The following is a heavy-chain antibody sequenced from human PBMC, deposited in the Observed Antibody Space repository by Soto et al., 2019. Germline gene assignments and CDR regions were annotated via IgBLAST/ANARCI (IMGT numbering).Heavy chain of an antibody. Sequence: QVQLQQWGAGLLKPSETLSLNCAVTGGSLSGYYWSWIRQPPGKGLEWIGEVKDGGHTNYSPSLRGRVTISSATSNNQSSLRLNSVTAADTGVYYCERGQEGVVATHWDQGSLVTVSS. CDR3: ERGQEGVVATH. D-gene: IGHD5-12*01. CDR1: GGSLSGYY. V-gene: IGHV4-34*01. CDR2: VKDGGHT. J-gene: IGHJ4*02.